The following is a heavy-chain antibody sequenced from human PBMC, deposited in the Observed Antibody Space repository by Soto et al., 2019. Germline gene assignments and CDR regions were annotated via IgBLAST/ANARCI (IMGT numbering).Heavy chain of an antibody. CDR2: IYPGDSDT. CDR1: GYSFTSYW. J-gene: IGHJ5*02. V-gene: IGHV5-51*01. Sequence: PGESLRISCKGSGYSFTSYWIGWVRQMPGKGLEWMGIIYPGDSDTRYSPSFQGQVTISADKSISTAYLQWSSLKASDTAMYYCARHGSSWINWFDPWGQGTLVTVSS. CDR3: ARHGSSWINWFDP. D-gene: IGHD6-13*01.